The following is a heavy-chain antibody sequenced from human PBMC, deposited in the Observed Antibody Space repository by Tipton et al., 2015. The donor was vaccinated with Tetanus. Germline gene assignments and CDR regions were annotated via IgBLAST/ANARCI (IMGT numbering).Heavy chain of an antibody. D-gene: IGHD3-22*01. CDR2: IYSGGST. J-gene: IGHJ3*02. CDR1: GFTVSSNY. CDR3: ARGDFLREYYDSSGYPDAFDI. V-gene: IGHV3-66*01. Sequence: SGFTVSSNYMSWVRQAPGKGLEWVSVIYSGGSTYYADSVKGRFTISRDNSKNTLYLQMNSLRAEDTAVYYCARGDFLREYYDSSGYPDAFDIWGQGTMVTVSS.